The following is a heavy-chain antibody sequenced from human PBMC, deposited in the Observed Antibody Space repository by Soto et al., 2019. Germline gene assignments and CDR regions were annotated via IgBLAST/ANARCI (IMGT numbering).Heavy chain of an antibody. Sequence: QVQLVQSGAEVKKPGSSVKVSCKASGGTFSSYAISWVRQAPGQGLEWMGEIIPIFGTANYAQKFQGRVTIAAEXSXSXXEMELSSLRSADTAVYYCARDRGPSSGYYPYWFDPWGQGTLVTVSS. J-gene: IGHJ5*02. V-gene: IGHV1-69*12. CDR2: IIPIFGTA. CDR3: ARDRGPSSGYYPYWFDP. D-gene: IGHD3-22*01. CDR1: GGTFSSYA.